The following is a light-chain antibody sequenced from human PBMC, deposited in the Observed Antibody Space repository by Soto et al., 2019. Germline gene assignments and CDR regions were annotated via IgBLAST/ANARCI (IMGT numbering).Light chain of an antibody. V-gene: IGLV1-47*01. J-gene: IGLJ2*01. Sequence: QSVLTQPPSASGTPGQRVTISCSGSSSNIGRNYVYWYQQLPGTAPKLLIYRDNQRPSGVPDRFSGSKSGTSGSLAISGLRSEDEADYYCAAWDDSLSGVLFGGGTKLTVL. CDR2: RDN. CDR3: AAWDDSLSGVL. CDR1: SSNIGRNY.